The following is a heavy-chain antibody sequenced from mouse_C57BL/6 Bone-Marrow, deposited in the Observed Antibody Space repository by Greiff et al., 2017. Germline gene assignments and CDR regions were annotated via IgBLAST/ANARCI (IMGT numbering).Heavy chain of an antibody. CDR3: ARHYDYAWFAY. CDR2: IYPRSGNT. V-gene: IGHV1-81*01. J-gene: IGHJ3*01. D-gene: IGHD2-4*01. Sequence: QVQLKESGAELARPGASVKLSCKASGYTFTSYGISWVKQRTGQGLEWIGEIYPRSGNTYYNEKFKGKATLTADKSSSTAYMELRSLTSEDSAVYFCARHYDYAWFAYWGQETLVTVSA. CDR1: GYTFTSYG.